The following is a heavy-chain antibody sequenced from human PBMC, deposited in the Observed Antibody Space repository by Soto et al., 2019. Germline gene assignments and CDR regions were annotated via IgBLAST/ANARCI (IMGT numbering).Heavy chain of an antibody. CDR2: ISGSDGKT. J-gene: IGHJ4*02. CDR1: GCSFGSYA. D-gene: IGHD3-3*01. V-gene: IGHV3-23*01. CDR3: ARWSYLDY. Sequence: GFLRLSCAASGCSFGSYALSWVRQAPGKGLEWVSTISGSDGKTLYADSVKGRFSISRDNSQSTLYLQMNSLRADDTAMYYCARWSYLDYWGQGTRVTVSS.